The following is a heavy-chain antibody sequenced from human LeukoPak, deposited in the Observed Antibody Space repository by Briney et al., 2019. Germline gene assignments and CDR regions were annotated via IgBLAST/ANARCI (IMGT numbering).Heavy chain of an antibody. CDR1: GGSISSSSYY. J-gene: IGHJ4*02. V-gene: IGHV4-39*02. CDR3: ARDLSGSYYGENAFDY. Sequence: SETLSLTCTVSGGSISSSSYYWGWIRQPPGKGLEWIGSIYYSGSTYYNPSLKSRVTISVDTSKNQFSLKLSSVTAADTAVYYCARDLSGSYYGENAFDYWGQGTLVTVSS. D-gene: IGHD1-26*01. CDR2: IYYSGST.